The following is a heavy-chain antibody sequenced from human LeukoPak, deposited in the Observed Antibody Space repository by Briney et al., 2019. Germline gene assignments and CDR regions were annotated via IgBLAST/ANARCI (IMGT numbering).Heavy chain of an antibody. CDR3: ARGVGTCWFDP. D-gene: IGHD2-15*01. V-gene: IGHV3-21*01. CDR2: ISSSSSYI. CDR1: GFTFSSYS. J-gene: IGHJ5*02. Sequence: PGGSLRLSCAASGFTFSSYSMNWLRQAPGKGLQWVSSISSSSSYIYYADSVKGRFTISRDNAQNSLYLQMNSLRAEDTAVYYCARGVGTCWFDPWGQGTLVTVSS.